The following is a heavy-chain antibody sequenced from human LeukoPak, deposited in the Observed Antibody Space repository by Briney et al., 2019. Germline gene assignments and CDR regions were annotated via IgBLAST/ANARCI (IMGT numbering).Heavy chain of an antibody. D-gene: IGHD6-19*01. Sequence: KASQTLSLTCTVSGGSISSGSYYWSWIRQPAGKGLEWIGRIYTSGSTNYNPSLKSRVTISVDTSKNQFSLKLSSVTAADTAVYYCARVHDALPYSSGWYGPNWYFDLWGRGTLVTVSS. CDR2: IYTSGST. CDR1: GGSISSGSYY. CDR3: ARVHDALPYSSGWYGPNWYFDL. V-gene: IGHV4-61*02. J-gene: IGHJ2*01.